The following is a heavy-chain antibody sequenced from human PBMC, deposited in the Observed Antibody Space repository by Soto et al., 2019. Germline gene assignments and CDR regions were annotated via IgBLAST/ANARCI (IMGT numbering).Heavy chain of an antibody. V-gene: IGHV3-30-3*01. J-gene: IGHJ4*02. Sequence: QVQLVESGGGVVQPGRSLRLSCGASGFTFSSYAMHWVRQAPGKGLEWVAVISHDGSNKYYADSVKGRFTISRDNSKNTLYQQMNSLRAEDTAVYYCARDLNIVLMVYALRGGYFDYWGQGTLVTVSS. D-gene: IGHD2-8*01. CDR2: ISHDGSNK. CDR1: GFTFSSYA. CDR3: ARDLNIVLMVYALRGGYFDY.